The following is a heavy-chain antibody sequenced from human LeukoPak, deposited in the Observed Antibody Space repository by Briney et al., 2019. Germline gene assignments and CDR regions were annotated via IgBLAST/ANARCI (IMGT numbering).Heavy chain of an antibody. D-gene: IGHD1-1*01. CDR1: GGSISSGSYY. J-gene: IGHJ6*03. CDR3: ARTVKRYYYYYYMDV. Sequence: SETLSLTCSVSGGSISSGSYYWSWIRQPAGKGLEWIGRIYTSGRTNYNPSLKSRVTISVDTSKNQFSLKLSSVTAADTAVYYCARTVKRYYYYYYMDVWGKGTTVTVSS. CDR2: IYTSGRT. V-gene: IGHV4-61*02.